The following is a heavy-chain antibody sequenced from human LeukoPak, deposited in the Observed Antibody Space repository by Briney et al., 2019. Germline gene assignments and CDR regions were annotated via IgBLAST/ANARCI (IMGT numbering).Heavy chain of an antibody. J-gene: IGHJ4*02. Sequence: GGSLRLSCAASGFAFSSYAMSWVRQAPGKGLEWVSAISGSGGSTYYADSVKGRFTISRDNSKNTLYLQMNSLRAEDTAVYYCAKVPAYSSSWYGPYFIDYWGQGTLVTVSS. CDR2: ISGSGGST. D-gene: IGHD6-13*01. CDR3: AKVPAYSSSWYGPYFIDY. V-gene: IGHV3-23*01. CDR1: GFAFSSYA.